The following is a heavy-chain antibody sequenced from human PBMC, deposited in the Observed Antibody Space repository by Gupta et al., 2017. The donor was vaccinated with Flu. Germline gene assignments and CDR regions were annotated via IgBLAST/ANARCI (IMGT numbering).Heavy chain of an antibody. CDR1: GFTFSSYA. Sequence: EVQLLESGGGLVHPGGSLRLSCAASGFTFSSYAMSWVRQAPGKGLEWVSTVSGSGDNTYYADSVKGRFTISRANSKKTLSLQMYSLRAEDTAVYFCAKDISVLRYFDWPSGMDVWGQGTTVTVSS. CDR2: VSGSGDNT. J-gene: IGHJ6*01. D-gene: IGHD3-9*01. V-gene: IGHV3-23*01. CDR3: AKDISVLRYFDWPSGMDV.